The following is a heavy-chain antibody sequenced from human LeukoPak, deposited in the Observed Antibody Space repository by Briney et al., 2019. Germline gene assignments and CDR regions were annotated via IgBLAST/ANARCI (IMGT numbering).Heavy chain of an antibody. CDR1: GFTFSRHA. J-gene: IGHJ4*02. CDR2: LSGSGHDT. D-gene: IGHD3-9*01. V-gene: IGHV3-23*01. Sequence: GGSLRLSCAAPGFTFSRHALSWVRQAPGKGLEWVSSLSGSGHDTYYADSVKGRFTISRDNSKNTVYLQMNTGRAEDTAVYYCAKGPYGIRYFDYWGQGTLVTVSS. CDR3: AKGPYGIRYFDY.